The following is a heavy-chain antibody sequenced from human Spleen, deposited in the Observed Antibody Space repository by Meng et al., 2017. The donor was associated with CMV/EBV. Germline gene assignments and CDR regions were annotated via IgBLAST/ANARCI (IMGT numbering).Heavy chain of an antibody. D-gene: IGHD3-10*01. CDR1: GYIFTDYY. J-gene: IGHJ4*02. V-gene: IGHV1-2*02. Sequence: ASVKVSCKTSGYIFTDYYIHWVRQAPGQGLEWMGWINPNSGGTKYAQKSQVRVTMTRDTSISTAYMELRRLRSDDTAVYYCAREVHMGMVAANFWGQGTLVTVSS. CDR3: AREVHMGMVAANF. CDR2: INPNSGGT.